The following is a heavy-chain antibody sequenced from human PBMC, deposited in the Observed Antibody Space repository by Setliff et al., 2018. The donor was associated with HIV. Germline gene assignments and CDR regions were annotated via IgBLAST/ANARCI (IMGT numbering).Heavy chain of an antibody. V-gene: IGHV4-4*09. Sequence: PSETLSLTCTVSGGSISTYYWTWIRQPPGKGLEWIGYIYTSGSTSYNPSLKSRLTISLDTSKNQFSLKLSSVTAADTAVYYCAFSKQMATMAFDYWGQGALVTVSS. CDR2: IYTSGST. CDR1: GGSISTYY. CDR3: AFSKQMATMAFDY. D-gene: IGHD5-12*01. J-gene: IGHJ4*02.